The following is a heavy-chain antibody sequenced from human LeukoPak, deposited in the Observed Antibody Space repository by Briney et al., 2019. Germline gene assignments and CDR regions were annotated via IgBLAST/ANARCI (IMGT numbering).Heavy chain of an antibody. D-gene: IGHD3-22*01. CDR1: GGTFSSYA. CDR3: ARDLDEGGAYYYDSSGSFDY. CDR2: IIPIFGTA. J-gene: IGHJ4*02. Sequence: SVKVSCKASGGTFSSYAISWVRQAPGQGLEWMGGIIPIFGTANYAQKFQGRVTITADESTSTAYMELSSLRSEDTAVYYCARDLDEGGAYYYDSSGSFDYWGQGTLVTVSS. V-gene: IGHV1-69*13.